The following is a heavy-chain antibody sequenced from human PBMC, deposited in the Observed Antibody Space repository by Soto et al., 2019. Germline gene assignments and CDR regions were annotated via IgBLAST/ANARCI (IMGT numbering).Heavy chain of an antibody. CDR3: ARASGGYSYGWNYYYGMDV. D-gene: IGHD5-18*01. CDR1: GGSISSYY. Sequence: PSETLSLTCTASGGSISSYYWSWIRQPAGKGLEWIGRIYTSGSTNYTPSLKSRVTMSVDTSKNQFSLKLCSVTAADTAVYYCARASGGYSYGWNYYYGMDVWGQGTTVTVSS. J-gene: IGHJ6*02. CDR2: IYTSGST. V-gene: IGHV4-4*07.